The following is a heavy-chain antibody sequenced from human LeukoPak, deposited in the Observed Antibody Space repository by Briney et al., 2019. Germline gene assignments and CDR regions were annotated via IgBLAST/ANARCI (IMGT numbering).Heavy chain of an antibody. Sequence: PSETLSLTCAVSGGSISSSSHYWGWVCQAPGKGLEWVSSISSSSSYIYYADSVKGRFTISRDNAKNSLYLQMNSLRAEDTAVYYCARTLTTVTTLPLDYWGQGTLVTVSS. CDR2: ISSSSSYI. D-gene: IGHD4-17*01. CDR3: ARTLTTVTTLPLDY. J-gene: IGHJ4*02. CDR1: GGSISSSSHY. V-gene: IGHV3-21*01.